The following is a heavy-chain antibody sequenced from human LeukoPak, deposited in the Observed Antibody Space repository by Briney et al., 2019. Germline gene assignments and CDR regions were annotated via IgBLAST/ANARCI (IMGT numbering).Heavy chain of an antibody. CDR3: AKDRDYYDSSGYFDY. V-gene: IGHV3-23*01. J-gene: IGHJ4*02. Sequence: GGSLRLSCAASGFTFSSYAMSWVRQAPGKGLEWVSAISGSGGSTYYADFVKGRFTISRDNSKNTLYLQMNSLRAEDTAVYYCAKDRDYYDSSGYFDYWGQGTLVTVSS. CDR1: GFTFSSYA. CDR2: ISGSGGST. D-gene: IGHD3-22*01.